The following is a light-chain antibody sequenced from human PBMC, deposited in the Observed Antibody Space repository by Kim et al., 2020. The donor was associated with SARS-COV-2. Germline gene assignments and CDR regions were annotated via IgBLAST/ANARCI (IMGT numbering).Light chain of an antibody. V-gene: IGKV3-20*01. Sequence: SPGENATLSCRASQSVSSSYLAWYQQKPGQAPRLLIYGASSRATGIPDRFSGSGSGTDFTLTISRLESEDFAVYYCQQYGSSPRTFGQGTKVDIK. CDR1: QSVSSSY. CDR2: GAS. J-gene: IGKJ1*01. CDR3: QQYGSSPRT.